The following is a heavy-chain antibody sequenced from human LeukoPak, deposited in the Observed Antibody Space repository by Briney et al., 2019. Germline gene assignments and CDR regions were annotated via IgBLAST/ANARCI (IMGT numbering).Heavy chain of an antibody. D-gene: IGHD6-6*01. J-gene: IGHJ5*01. Sequence: SETLSLTCAVYGGSFSGYYWSWIRQPPGKGLEWIGEINHSGSTNYNPSLKSRVTISVDTSKNQFSLKLSSVTAADTAVYYCARGGQQLVRGARKVNWFDSWGQGTLVTVSS. CDR1: GGSFSGYY. CDR3: ARGGQQLVRGARKVNWFDS. CDR2: INHSGST. V-gene: IGHV4-34*01.